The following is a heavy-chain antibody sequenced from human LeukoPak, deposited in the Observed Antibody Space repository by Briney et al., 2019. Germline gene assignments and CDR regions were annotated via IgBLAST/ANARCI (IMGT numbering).Heavy chain of an antibody. J-gene: IGHJ6*03. CDR2: VSGSGGNT. CDR3: AKHYYGSGSYAYYYYMDV. CDR1: GFTFSTYA. D-gene: IGHD3-10*01. V-gene: IGHV3-23*01. Sequence: GGSLRLSCAASGFTFSTYAMSWVRQAPGKGLEWVSSVSGSGGNTHYADSVKGRFTISRDNSKNTLYLQMNSLRAEDTAVYYCAKHYYGSGSYAYYYYMDVWGKGTTVTVSS.